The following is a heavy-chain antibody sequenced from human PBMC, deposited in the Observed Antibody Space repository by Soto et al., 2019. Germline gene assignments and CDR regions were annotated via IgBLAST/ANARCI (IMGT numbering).Heavy chain of an antibody. CDR1: GFTFSSYG. CDR3: AKGDYGSGKAGLGVPY. CDR2: ISYDGSNK. V-gene: IGHV3-30*18. Sequence: LGGSLRLSCAASGFTFSSYGMHWVRQAPGKGLEWVAVISYDGSNKYYADSVKGRFTISRDNSKNTLYLQMNSLRAEDTAVYYCAKGDYGSGKAGLGVPYWGQGTLVTVSS. D-gene: IGHD3-10*01. J-gene: IGHJ4*02.